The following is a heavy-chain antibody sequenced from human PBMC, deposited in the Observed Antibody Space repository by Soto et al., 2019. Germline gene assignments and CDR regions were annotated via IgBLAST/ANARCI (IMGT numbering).Heavy chain of an antibody. Sequence: GGSLRLSCAASGFTFSFYSINWVRQAPGKGLEWISYISSSSTSIYYADSVKGRFTISRDNAKNSLYLQMNSLRDEDTAIYYCARDGTAYYYYYTMDVWGQGTTVTVSS. CDR1: GFTFSFYS. J-gene: IGHJ6*02. D-gene: IGHD1-26*01. CDR2: ISSSSTSI. V-gene: IGHV3-48*02. CDR3: ARDGTAYYYYYTMDV.